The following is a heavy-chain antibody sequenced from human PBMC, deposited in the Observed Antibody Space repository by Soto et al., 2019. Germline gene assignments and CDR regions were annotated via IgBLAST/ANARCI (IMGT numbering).Heavy chain of an antibody. D-gene: IGHD3-22*01. CDR3: ASNLPYYYDSSGSNWFDS. J-gene: IGHJ5*01. V-gene: IGHV4-59*01. CDR1: GGSISSYY. Sequence: SETLSLTCTVSGGSISSYYWSWIRQPPGKGLEWIGYIYYSGSTNYNPSLKSLFTISVDTSKNQFSLKLSSVTAADTAVYYCASNLPYYYDSSGSNWFDSWAQGTMVTVSS. CDR2: IYYSGST.